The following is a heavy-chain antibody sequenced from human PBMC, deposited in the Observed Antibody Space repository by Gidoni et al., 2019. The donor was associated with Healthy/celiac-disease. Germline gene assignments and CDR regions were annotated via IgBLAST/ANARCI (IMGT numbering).Heavy chain of an antibody. D-gene: IGHD2-2*01. Sequence: QVQLVASGGGVVQPGRSLSLSCAASGFPFSSYAMHWVRQAPGKGLEWVAVISYDGSNKYYADSVKGRFTISRDNSKNTLYLQMNSLRAEDTAVYYCARDIVVVPADYYYYGMDVWGQGTTVTVSS. J-gene: IGHJ6*02. CDR2: ISYDGSNK. CDR3: ARDIVVVPADYYYYGMDV. CDR1: GFPFSSYA. V-gene: IGHV3-30-3*01.